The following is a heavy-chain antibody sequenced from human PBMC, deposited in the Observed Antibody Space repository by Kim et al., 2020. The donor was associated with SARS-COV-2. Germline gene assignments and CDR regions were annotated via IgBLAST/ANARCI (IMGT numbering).Heavy chain of an antibody. Sequence: ASVKVSCKASGYTFTSYGISWVRQAPGQGLEWMGWISAYNGNTNYAQKLQGRVTMTTDTSTSTAYMELRSLRSDDTAVYYCARGGVVIPIEHPYYYYYGMDVWGQGTTVTVSS. CDR3: ARGGVVIPIEHPYYYYYGMDV. J-gene: IGHJ6*02. CDR1: GYTFTSYG. V-gene: IGHV1-18*01. CDR2: ISAYNGNT. D-gene: IGHD3-3*01.